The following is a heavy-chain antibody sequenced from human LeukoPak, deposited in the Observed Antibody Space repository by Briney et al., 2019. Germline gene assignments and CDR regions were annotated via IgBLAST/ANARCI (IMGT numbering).Heavy chain of an antibody. D-gene: IGHD3-22*01. CDR3: ATHYRDRSGSLYYFDY. Sequence: SETLSLTCSVSGGSVSSYYWSWIRQPAGKGLEWIGRIYPSGTTHYNPSLKSRVTMSVDRSKNQFSLKLNSVTAADTAVFYCATHYRDRSGSLYYFDYWGQGTLVTVSS. J-gene: IGHJ4*02. CDR1: GGSVSSYY. V-gene: IGHV4-4*07. CDR2: IYPSGTT.